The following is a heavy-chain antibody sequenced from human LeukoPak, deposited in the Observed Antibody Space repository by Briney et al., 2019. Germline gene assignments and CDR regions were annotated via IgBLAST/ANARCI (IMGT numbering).Heavy chain of an antibody. Sequence: PSETLSLTCAVYGGSFGGYYWSWIRQPPGKGLEWIGEINHSGSTNYNPSLKSRVTISVDTSKNQFSLKLSSVTAADTAVYYCARYSYGYRSKYYFDYWGQGTLVTVSS. D-gene: IGHD5-18*01. CDR3: ARYSYGYRSKYYFDY. J-gene: IGHJ4*02. CDR1: GGSFGGYY. CDR2: INHSGST. V-gene: IGHV4-34*01.